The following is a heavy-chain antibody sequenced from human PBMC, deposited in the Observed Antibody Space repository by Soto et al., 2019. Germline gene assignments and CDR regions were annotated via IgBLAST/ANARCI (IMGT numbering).Heavy chain of an antibody. CDR2: IRSKANSYAT. CDR1: GFTFSGSA. Sequence: EVQLVESGGGLVQPGGSLKLSCAASGFTFSGSAMHWVRQASGKGLEWVGRIRSKANSYATAYAASVKGRFTISRDDSKNTEYLQMNSLKTEDTAVYYCTRHYGAHYYYYGMDVWGQGTTVTVSS. J-gene: IGHJ6*02. CDR3: TRHYGAHYYYYGMDV. V-gene: IGHV3-73*02. D-gene: IGHD4-17*01.